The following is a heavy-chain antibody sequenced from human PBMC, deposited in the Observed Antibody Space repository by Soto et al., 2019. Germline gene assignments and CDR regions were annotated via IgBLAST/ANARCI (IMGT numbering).Heavy chain of an antibody. CDR2: INNDGSYT. V-gene: IGHV3-74*01. Sequence: EVQLVESGGALVQPGGSLRLSCAASGFTFSSYWLHWVRQAPGKGPVWVSRINNDGSYTTYADSVKGRLTMSRDNAKSTLYLQMNSLRADDTAVDYCVRGGSGYPVDWGQGTLVTVSS. CDR3: VRGGSGYPVD. D-gene: IGHD5-12*01. J-gene: IGHJ4*02. CDR1: GFTFSSYW.